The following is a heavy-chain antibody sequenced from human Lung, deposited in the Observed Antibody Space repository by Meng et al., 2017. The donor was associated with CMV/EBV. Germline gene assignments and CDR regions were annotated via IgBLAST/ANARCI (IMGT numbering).Heavy chain of an antibody. CDR1: GFTFSDYS. CDR2: ISSSSTYI. V-gene: IGHV3-21*01. CDR3: ARDLYSGSYFGTGYYYGMNV. J-gene: IGHJ6*02. Sequence: GGSLRLSCAASGFTFSDYSMNWVRQAPGKGLEWVSSISSSSTYIHYADSVKGRFTISRDNAKNSVYLQMNSLRAEDTAVYYCARDLYSGSYFGTGYYYGMNVWGQGTTVXVSS. D-gene: IGHD1-26*01.